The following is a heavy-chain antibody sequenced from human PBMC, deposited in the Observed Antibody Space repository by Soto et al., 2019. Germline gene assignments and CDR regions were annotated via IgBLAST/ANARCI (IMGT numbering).Heavy chain of an antibody. J-gene: IGHJ6*01. Sequence: SETLSLTCTFSVGSISSGGYYCSWIRQHPWKGLEWIGYIYYSGSTYYNPSLKSRVTISVDTSKNQFSLKLSSVTAADTAVYYCARSEILAAGNYYYYYGMEVWGQGTTVNVSS. V-gene: IGHV4-31*03. CDR1: VGSISSGGYY. D-gene: IGHD6-13*01. CDR3: ARSEILAAGNYYYYYGMEV. CDR2: IYYSGST.